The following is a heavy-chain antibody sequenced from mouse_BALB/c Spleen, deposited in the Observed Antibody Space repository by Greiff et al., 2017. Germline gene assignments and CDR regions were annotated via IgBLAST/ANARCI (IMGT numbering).Heavy chain of an antibody. V-gene: IGHV7-3*02. CDR3: ARDNYYGSSHYFDD. Sequence: DVKLVESGGGLVQPGGSLRLSCATSGFTFTDYYMSWVRQPPGKALEWLGFIRNKANGYTTEYSASVKGRFTISRDNSQSILYLQMNTLRAEDSATYYCARDNYYGSSHYFDDWGQGTTLTVSS. D-gene: IGHD1-1*01. CDR2: IRNKANGYTT. CDR1: GFTFTDYY. J-gene: IGHJ2*01.